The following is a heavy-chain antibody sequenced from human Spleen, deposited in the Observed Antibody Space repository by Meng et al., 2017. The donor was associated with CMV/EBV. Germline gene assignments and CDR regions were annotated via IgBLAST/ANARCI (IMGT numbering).Heavy chain of an antibody. CDR2: IYPGDSDT. J-gene: IGHJ5*02. D-gene: IGHD2-2*01. CDR1: AYSFTSYW. V-gene: IGHV5-51*01. CDR3: ARHPGPDIVVVNWFDP. Sequence: GAEVKKPGESLKISCKGSAYSFTSYWIGWVRQMPGKGLEWMGIIYPGDSDTRYSPSFQGHVTISADKSISTAYLQWSSLKASDTAMYYCARHPGPDIVVVNWFDPWGQGTLVTVSS.